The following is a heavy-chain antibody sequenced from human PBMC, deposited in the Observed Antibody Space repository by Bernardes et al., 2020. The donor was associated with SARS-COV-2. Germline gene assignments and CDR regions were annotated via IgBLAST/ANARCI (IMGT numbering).Heavy chain of an antibody. D-gene: IGHD6-13*01. CDR3: ATAIAAAGIDHYYYGMDV. CDR1: GYTLTELS. Sequence: ASVKVSCKVSGYTLTELSMHWVRQAPGKGLEWMGGFDPEDGETIYAQKFQGRVTMTEDTSTDTAYMELSSLRSEDTAVYYCATAIAAAGIDHYYYGMDVWGQGTTVTVSS. CDR2: FDPEDGET. J-gene: IGHJ6*02. V-gene: IGHV1-24*01.